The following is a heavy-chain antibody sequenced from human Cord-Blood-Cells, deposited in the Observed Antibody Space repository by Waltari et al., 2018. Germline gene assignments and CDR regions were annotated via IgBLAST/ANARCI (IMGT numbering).Heavy chain of an antibody. CDR2: INHSGST. CDR1: GGSFGGYY. D-gene: IGHD2-2*01. J-gene: IGHJ4*02. Sequence: QVQLQQWGAGLLKPSETLSLTCAGYGGSFGGYYWSWIRQPPGTGLEWIGEINHSGSTNYNPSLNSRVTISVDTSKNQFSLKLSSVTAADTAVYYCAREGLGYCSSTSCYALDYWGQGTLVTVSS. V-gene: IGHV4-34*01. CDR3: AREGLGYCSSTSCYALDY.